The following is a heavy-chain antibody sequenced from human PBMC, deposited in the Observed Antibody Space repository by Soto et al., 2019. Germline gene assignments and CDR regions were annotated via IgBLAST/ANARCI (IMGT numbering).Heavy chain of an antibody. CDR2: IVYDGGKI. V-gene: IGHV3-30-3*01. J-gene: IGHJ4*02. CDR1: GFTFSTYT. D-gene: IGHD5-18*01. CDR3: ASRSVPGYSYGEGFDY. Sequence: QVQLVESGGAVVQPGRSLSLSCAASGFTFSTYTMHWVRQAPGKGLEWVALIVYDGGKIHYADSVKGRFTIARDNSKNTLSLQMNSLTAEDTGIYYCASRSVPGYSYGEGFDYWGQGTLVTVSS.